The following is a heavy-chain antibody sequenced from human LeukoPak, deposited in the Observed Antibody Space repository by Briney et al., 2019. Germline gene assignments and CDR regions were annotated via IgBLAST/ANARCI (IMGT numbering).Heavy chain of an antibody. D-gene: IGHD1-14*01. CDR3: ARTGSTGGY. CDR1: GGSVSGGNYY. J-gene: IGHJ4*02. V-gene: IGHV4-61*01. CDR2: IHYSGST. Sequence: SETLSLTCTVSGGSVSGGNYYCGWTRQSPGKGLEWIGYIHYSGSTVYSPSLKSRVTMSIDTSKNQFSLNLSSVTAADTAVYYCARTGSTGGYWGQGTLVTVSS.